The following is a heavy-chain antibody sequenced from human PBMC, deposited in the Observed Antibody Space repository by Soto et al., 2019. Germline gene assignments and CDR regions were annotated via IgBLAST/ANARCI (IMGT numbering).Heavy chain of an antibody. CDR2: ISGGGDTT. CDR1: GFTFSNYA. D-gene: IGHD3-10*01. J-gene: IGHJ6*02. V-gene: IGHV3-23*01. CDR3: AKDQGVKGFGELLAILYGMDV. Sequence: PGGSLRLSCAASGFTFSNYAMNWVRQAPGKGLEWVSAISGGGDTTYYADSVKGRFTISRDNSKNTLSLQMNSLRAEDTAVYYCAKDQGVKGFGELLAILYGMDVWDPGTTVTVSS.